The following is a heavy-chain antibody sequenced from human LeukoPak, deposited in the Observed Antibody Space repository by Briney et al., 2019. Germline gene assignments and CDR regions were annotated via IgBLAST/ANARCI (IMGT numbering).Heavy chain of an antibody. CDR1: GGTFSSYA. V-gene: IGHV1-69*05. D-gene: IGHD5-18*01. CDR3: ARGTRHSYVN. Sequence: SVKVSCKASGGTFSSYAISWVRQAPGQGLEWMGRLIPIFGTANYAQKFQGRVTITTDESTSTAYMELSSLRSEDTAVYYCARGTRHSYVNWGQGTLVTVSS. CDR2: LIPIFGTA. J-gene: IGHJ4*02.